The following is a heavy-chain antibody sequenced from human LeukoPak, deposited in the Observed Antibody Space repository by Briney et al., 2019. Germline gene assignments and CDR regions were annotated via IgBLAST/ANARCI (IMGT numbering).Heavy chain of an antibody. J-gene: IGHJ4*02. Sequence: GASVKVSCKASGYTFTSYDINWVGQATGQGLEWMGWMNPNSGNTGYAQKFQGRVTITRNTSISTAYMELSSLRSEDTAVYYCARLHYDFWSGYYAYWGQGTLVTVSS. CDR3: ARLHYDFWSGYYAY. D-gene: IGHD3-3*01. V-gene: IGHV1-8*03. CDR2: MNPNSGNT. CDR1: GYTFTSYD.